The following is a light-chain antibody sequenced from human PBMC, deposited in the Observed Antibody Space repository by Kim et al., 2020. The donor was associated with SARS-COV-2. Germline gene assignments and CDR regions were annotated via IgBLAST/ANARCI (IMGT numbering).Light chain of an antibody. Sequence: SVSPGQTARITCSGVILAQRYVRWFQQKPGQAPLLVIYRDSERPSGIPERFSGSSSGTTVTLTISGAQVEDVSDYYCYSATDNNRVFGGGTQLTVL. V-gene: IGLV3-27*01. J-gene: IGLJ2*01. CDR3: YSATDNNRV. CDR2: RDS. CDR1: ILAQRY.